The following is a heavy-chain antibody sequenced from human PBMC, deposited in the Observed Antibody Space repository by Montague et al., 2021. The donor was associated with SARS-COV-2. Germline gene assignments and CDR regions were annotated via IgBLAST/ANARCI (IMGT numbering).Heavy chain of an antibody. J-gene: IGHJ5*02. V-gene: IGHV4-59*11. CDR2: TNYSGSA. Sequence: SETLSLTCTVSGGSISSHIWSWIRHPPGKGLEWNGYTNYSGSANNNPTLKRRVTVSVDTTKNQFSLKVTSVIAADTAVYYCARATTIRGTVNWFDPWGQGTQVIVSS. CDR1: GGSISSHI. CDR3: ARATTIRGTVNWFDP. D-gene: IGHD1-14*01.